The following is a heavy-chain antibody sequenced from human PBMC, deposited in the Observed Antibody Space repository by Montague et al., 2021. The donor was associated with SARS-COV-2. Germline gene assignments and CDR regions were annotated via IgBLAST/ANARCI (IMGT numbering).Heavy chain of an antibody. V-gene: IGHV4-31*03. Sequence: TLSLTCTVSGGSISSGGYYWSWIRQHPGKGLEWIGYIYYSGSTYYNPSPKSRVTISVDTSKNQFSLKLSSVTAADTAVYYCARATPGYCSSTSCYTGHAFDIWGQGTMVTVSS. J-gene: IGHJ3*02. CDR2: IYYSGST. D-gene: IGHD2-2*02. CDR3: ARATPGYCSSTSCYTGHAFDI. CDR1: GGSISSGGYY.